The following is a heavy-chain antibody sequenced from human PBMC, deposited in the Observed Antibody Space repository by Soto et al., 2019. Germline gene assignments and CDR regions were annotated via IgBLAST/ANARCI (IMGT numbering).Heavy chain of an antibody. Sequence: SETLSLTCAVSGGSISSGGYSWSWIRQPPGKGLEWIGYIYHSGSTYYNPSLKSRVTISVDRSKNQFSLKLSSVTAADTAVYYCARGVTTNYYYGMDVWGQGTTVTVSS. J-gene: IGHJ6*02. CDR3: ARGVTTNYYYGMDV. V-gene: IGHV4-30-2*01. CDR2: IYHSGST. CDR1: GGSISSGGYS. D-gene: IGHD4-4*01.